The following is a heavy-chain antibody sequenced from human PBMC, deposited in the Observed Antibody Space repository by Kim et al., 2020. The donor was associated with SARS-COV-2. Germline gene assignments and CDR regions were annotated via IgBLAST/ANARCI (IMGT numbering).Heavy chain of an antibody. CDR3: AREGSNYVNYYYGMDV. CDR1: GFTFSSYW. V-gene: IGHV3-74*01. J-gene: IGHJ6*02. CDR2: INSDGSST. Sequence: GGSLRLSCAASGFTFSSYWMHWVRQAPGKGLVWVSRINSDGSSTSYVDSVKGRFTISRDNAKNTLYLQMNSLRAEDTAVYYCAREGSNYVNYYYGMDVWGQGTTVTVSS. D-gene: IGHD4-4*01.